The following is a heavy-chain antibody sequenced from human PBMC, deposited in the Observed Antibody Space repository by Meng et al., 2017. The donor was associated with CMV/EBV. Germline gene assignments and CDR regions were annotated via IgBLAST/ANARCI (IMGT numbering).Heavy chain of an antibody. Sequence: SETLSLTCAVSGGSITNNDYYWGWIRQPPGRGLEWIGSIYHSGSSYYNPSLKSRVTISADTSNNQFSLNVNSVTAADTAVYYCSRSPSGFYWYFDLWGRGTLVTVSS. J-gene: IGHJ2*01. D-gene: IGHD6-25*01. CDR3: SRSPSGFYWYFDL. CDR2: IYHSGSS. CDR1: GGSITNNDYY. V-gene: IGHV4-39*07.